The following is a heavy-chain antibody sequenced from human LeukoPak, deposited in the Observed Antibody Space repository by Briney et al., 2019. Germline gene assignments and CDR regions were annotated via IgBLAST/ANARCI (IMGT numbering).Heavy chain of an antibody. J-gene: IGHJ4*02. CDR3: ARVSRGYSYGCFDY. CDR1: GYTFTSYG. CDR2: INPNIGGT. V-gene: IGHV1-2*02. D-gene: IGHD5-18*01. Sequence: ASVKVSCKASGYTFTSYGISWVRQAPGQGLEWMGWINPNIGGTNYAQKFQGRVTMTRDTSINTAYMELTRLTSGDTAVYYCARVSRGYSYGCFDYWGQGTLVTVSS.